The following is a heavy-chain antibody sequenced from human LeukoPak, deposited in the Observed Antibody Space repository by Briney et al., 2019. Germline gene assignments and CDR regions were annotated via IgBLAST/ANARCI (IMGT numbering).Heavy chain of an antibody. CDR2: IKQDGSEK. CDR3: ARFIAAAGTESYYFDY. D-gene: IGHD6-13*01. CDR1: GFTFSSYW. V-gene: IGHV3-7*01. Sequence: GGSLRLSCAASGFTFSSYWMSWVRQAPGKGLEWVANIKQDGSEKYYVDSVKGRFTISRDNAKNSLYLQMNSLRAEDTAVYYCARFIAAAGTESYYFDYWGQGTLVTVSS. J-gene: IGHJ4*02.